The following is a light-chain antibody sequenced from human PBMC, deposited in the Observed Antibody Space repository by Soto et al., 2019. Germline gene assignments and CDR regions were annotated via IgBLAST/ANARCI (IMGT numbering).Light chain of an antibody. J-gene: IGLJ1*01. CDR3: QSYDSSLSVLYV. CDR1: SSHIGAGYE. V-gene: IGLV1-40*01. CDR2: GNT. Sequence: SVLTQPPSVPGAPGQRVTISRPGSSSHIGAGYEVHWFQQLPGTAPKLLIYGNTNRPSGVPDRFSGSKSDTSASLAITGLQPEDEADYYCQSYDSSLSVLYVFGTGTRSPS.